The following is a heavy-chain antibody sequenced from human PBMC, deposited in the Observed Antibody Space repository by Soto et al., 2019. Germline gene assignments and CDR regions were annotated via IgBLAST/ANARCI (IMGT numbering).Heavy chain of an antibody. J-gene: IGHJ4*02. CDR1: GFTFSRYS. CDR2: ISSTTNYI. V-gene: IGHV3-21*01. CDR3: ARESEDLTSNFDY. Sequence: GGSLRLSCAASGFTFSRYSMNWVRQAPGKGLERVSSISSTTNYIYYADSMKGRFTVSRDNAKNSVYLDMNSLSAGDTAVYYCARESEDLTSNFDYWGQGTLVTVSS.